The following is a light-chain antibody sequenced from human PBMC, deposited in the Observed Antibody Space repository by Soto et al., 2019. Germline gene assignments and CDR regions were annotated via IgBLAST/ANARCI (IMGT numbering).Light chain of an antibody. J-gene: IGKJ5*01. Sequence: EIVLTQSPATLSLSPGERATLSCRASQSVSSYLAWYQQKPGQAPRLLIYGASSRPTGIPDRFSGSGSGTDFTLTISRLEPEDFAVYYCQQYGRSSTFGQGTRLEIK. CDR1: QSVSSY. CDR2: GAS. V-gene: IGKV3-20*01. CDR3: QQYGRSST.